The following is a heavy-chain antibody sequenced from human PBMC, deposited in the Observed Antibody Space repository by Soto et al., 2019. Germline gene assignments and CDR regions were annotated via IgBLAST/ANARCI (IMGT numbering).Heavy chain of an antibody. V-gene: IGHV3-53*01. CDR3: AREGDNRTTPAGAFDI. CDR2: IYSGGST. CDR1: GFTVSSNY. D-gene: IGHD1-20*01. J-gene: IGHJ3*02. Sequence: GGSLRLSCAASGFTVSSNYMSWVRQAPGKGLEWVSVIYSGGSTYYADSVKGRFTISRDNSKNTLYLQMNSLRAEDTAVYYCAREGDNRTTPAGAFDIWGQGTMVTVSS.